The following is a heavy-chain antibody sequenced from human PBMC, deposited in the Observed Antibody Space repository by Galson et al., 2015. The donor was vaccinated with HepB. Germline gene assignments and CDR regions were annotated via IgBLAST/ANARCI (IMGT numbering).Heavy chain of an antibody. V-gene: IGHV3-73*01. D-gene: IGHD1-26*01. CDR3: TSPLSPGGSYSGGPPNYYYGMDV. Sequence: SLRLSCAASGFTFSGSAMHWVRQASGKGLEWVGRIRSKANSYATAYAASVRGRFTISRDDSKNTAYLQMNSLKTEDTAVYYCTSPLSPGGSYSGGPPNYYYGMDVWGQGTTVTVSS. CDR2: IRSKANSYAT. J-gene: IGHJ6*02. CDR1: GFTFSGSA.